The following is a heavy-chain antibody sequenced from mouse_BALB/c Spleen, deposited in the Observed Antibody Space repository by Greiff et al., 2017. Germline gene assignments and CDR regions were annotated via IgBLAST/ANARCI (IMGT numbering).Heavy chain of an antibody. CDR3: AREPHYYGGSYGAMDY. CDR2: INPGSGGT. V-gene: IGHV1-54*01. CDR1: GYAFTNYL. Sequence: VQLKQSGAELVRPGTSVKVSCKASGYAFTNYLIEWVKQRPGQGLEWIGVINPGSGGTNYNEKFKGKATLTADKSSSTAYMQLSSLTSYDSAVYFCAREPHYYGGSYGAMDYWGQGTSVTVSS. D-gene: IGHD1-1*01. J-gene: IGHJ4*01.